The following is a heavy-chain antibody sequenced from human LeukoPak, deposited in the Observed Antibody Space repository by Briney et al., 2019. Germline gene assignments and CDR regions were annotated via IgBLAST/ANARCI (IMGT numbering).Heavy chain of an antibody. Sequence: PSETLSLTCAVYGGSFSGYYWSWIRQPPGKGLEWIGEINHSGSTNYNPSLKSRVTISVDTSKNQFSLKLSSVTAADTAVYYCARHNGEQLVFDYWGQGTLVTVSS. V-gene: IGHV4-34*01. CDR3: ARHNGEQLVFDY. CDR1: GGSFSGYY. D-gene: IGHD6-6*01. CDR2: INHSGST. J-gene: IGHJ4*02.